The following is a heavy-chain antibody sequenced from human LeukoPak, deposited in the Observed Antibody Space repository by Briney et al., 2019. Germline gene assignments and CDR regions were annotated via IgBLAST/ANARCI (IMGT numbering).Heavy chain of an antibody. CDR2: IYYSGST. Sequence: PSETLSLTCTVSGSSISSGGYYWSWIRQHPGKGLEWIGYIYYSGSTYYNPSLKSRVTISVDTSKNQFSLKLSSVTAADTAVYYCARAPVFGYSYGYTGRYYFDYWGQGTLVTVSS. J-gene: IGHJ4*02. V-gene: IGHV4-31*03. CDR1: GSSISSGGYY. D-gene: IGHD5-18*01. CDR3: ARAPVFGYSYGYTGRYYFDY.